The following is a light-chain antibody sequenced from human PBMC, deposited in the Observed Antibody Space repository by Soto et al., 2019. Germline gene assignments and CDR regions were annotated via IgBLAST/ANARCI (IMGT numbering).Light chain of an antibody. Sequence: QSVLTQPASVSGSPGQSITISCTGTSSDVGGYNYVAWYQQHPGKVPRLMIYEVSNRPSGVSNRFSGSKSGSTASLTISGLQAEDEADYYCASYTSRGTRVFGTGTKVTVL. CDR3: ASYTSRGTRV. CDR2: EVS. CDR1: SSDVGGYNY. V-gene: IGLV2-14*01. J-gene: IGLJ1*01.